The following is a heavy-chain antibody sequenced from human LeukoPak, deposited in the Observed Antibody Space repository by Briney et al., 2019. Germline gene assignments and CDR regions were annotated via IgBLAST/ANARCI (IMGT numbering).Heavy chain of an antibody. J-gene: IGHJ4*02. CDR3: AKDRVYTMIEVVTNDYFDY. CDR1: GFTFSSYA. V-gene: IGHV3-23*01. Sequence: GGSLRLSCAASGFTFSSYAMSWVRQAPGKGLEWVSAISGSGGSTYYADSVKGRFTISRDNSKNTLYLQMNSLRAEDTAVYYCAKDRVYTMIEVVTNDYFDYWGQGTLVTVSS. D-gene: IGHD3-22*01. CDR2: ISGSGGST.